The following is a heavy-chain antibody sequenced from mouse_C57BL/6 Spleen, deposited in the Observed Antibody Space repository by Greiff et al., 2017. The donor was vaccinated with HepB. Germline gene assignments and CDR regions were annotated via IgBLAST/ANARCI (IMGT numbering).Heavy chain of an antibody. J-gene: IGHJ4*01. D-gene: IGHD1-1*01. CDR2: IDPETGGT. Sequence: QVQLQQSGAELVRPGASVTLSCKASGYTFTDYEMHWVKQTPVHGLEWIGAIDPETGGTAYNQKFKGKAILTADKSSSAAYMELRSLTSEDSAVYYCTRRGFTTVVAMDYWGQGTSVTVSS. CDR3: TRRGFTTVVAMDY. V-gene: IGHV1-15*01. CDR1: GYTFTDYE.